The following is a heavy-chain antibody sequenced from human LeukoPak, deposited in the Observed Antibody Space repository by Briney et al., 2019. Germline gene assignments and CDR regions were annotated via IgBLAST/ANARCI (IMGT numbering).Heavy chain of an antibody. J-gene: IGHJ4*02. V-gene: IGHV4-30-4*08. CDR1: GGSISGGDYY. D-gene: IGHD3-22*01. CDR2: TYYTGST. CDR3: ARGQWLPVFDF. Sequence: SQTLSLTCTVSGGSISGGDYYWSWIRQSPGKGLEWIGFTYYTGSTYYKPSLRSRVSISLDTSKSHFSLKLSSVTAADTAVYYCARGQWLPVFDFWGQGTLVTVSS.